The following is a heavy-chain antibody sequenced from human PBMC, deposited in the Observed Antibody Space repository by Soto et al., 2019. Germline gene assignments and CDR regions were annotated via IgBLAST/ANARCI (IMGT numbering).Heavy chain of an antibody. CDR1: GFTFSDYY. Sequence: GGSLRLSCAASGFTFSDYYMSWIRQAPGKGLEWVSYISSSGSTIYCADSVKGRFTISRDNAKNSLYLQMNSLRAEDTAVYYCARQIFGVGSDAFDIWGQGTMVTVSS. J-gene: IGHJ3*02. CDR2: ISSSGSTI. D-gene: IGHD3-3*01. CDR3: ARQIFGVGSDAFDI. V-gene: IGHV3-11*01.